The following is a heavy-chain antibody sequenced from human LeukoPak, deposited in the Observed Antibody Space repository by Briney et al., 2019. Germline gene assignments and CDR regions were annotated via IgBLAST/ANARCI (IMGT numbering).Heavy chain of an antibody. V-gene: IGHV3-9*01. CDR2: ISWNGGSI. CDR1: GFTFDDYA. CDR3: AKGITIFGVGGGFDY. Sequence: PGRSLRLSCAASGFTFDDYAMHWVRQAPGKGLEWVSGISWNGGSIGYADSVKGRFTISRDNAKNSLYLQMNSLRAEDTALYYCAKGITIFGVGGGFDYWGQGTLVTVSS. J-gene: IGHJ4*02. D-gene: IGHD3-3*01.